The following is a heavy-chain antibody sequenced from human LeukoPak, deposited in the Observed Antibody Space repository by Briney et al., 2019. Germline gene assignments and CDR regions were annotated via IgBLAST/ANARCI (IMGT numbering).Heavy chain of an antibody. J-gene: IGHJ4*02. CDR1: GASITNSLYY. D-gene: IGHD3-10*01. V-gene: IGHV4-39*01. Sequence: SQTLSLTCTVSGASITNSLYYWGWIRQPPGKGLEWIATVYYTGSTYYNPSLKSRVTISIDTSKSHFSLKLSSVTAADMAVYYCARQDFGSGILPGYWGQGTLVTVSS. CDR3: ARQDFGSGILPGY. CDR2: VYYTGST.